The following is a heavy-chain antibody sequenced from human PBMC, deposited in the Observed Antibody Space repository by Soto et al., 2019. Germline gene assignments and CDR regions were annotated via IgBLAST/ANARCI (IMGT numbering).Heavy chain of an antibody. Sequence: QVQLQESGPGLVKPSQTLSLTCTVSGGSISSGGYYWSWIRQHPGKGLEWIGYIYYSGSTYYNPSLKGRATISVDTSETQFPLKLSPVTAADMAVYYCARGVVGTVTSYPDYWGQGTQVTVSS. CDR1: GGSISSGGYY. D-gene: IGHD4-17*01. J-gene: IGHJ4*02. CDR2: IYYSGST. CDR3: ARGVVGTVTSYPDY. V-gene: IGHV4-31*03.